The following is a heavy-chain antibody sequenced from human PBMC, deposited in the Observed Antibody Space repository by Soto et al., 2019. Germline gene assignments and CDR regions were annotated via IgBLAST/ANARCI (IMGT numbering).Heavy chain of an antibody. CDR1: GFTFSSYG. Sequence: QVQLVESGGGVVQPGRSLRLSCAASGFTFSSYGMHWVRQAPGKGLEWVAVIWYDGSNKYYADSVKGRFTISRDNSKNTLYLQMNSRRAEDTAVYYCARDHLFLGSSWYETMYGMDVWGQGTTVTVSS. V-gene: IGHV3-33*01. CDR3: ARDHLFLGSSWYETMYGMDV. J-gene: IGHJ6*02. CDR2: IWYDGSNK. D-gene: IGHD6-13*01.